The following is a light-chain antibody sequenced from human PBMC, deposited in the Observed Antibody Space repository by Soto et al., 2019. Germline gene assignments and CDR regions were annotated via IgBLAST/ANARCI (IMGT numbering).Light chain of an antibody. V-gene: IGLV1-40*01. J-gene: IGLJ1*01. Sequence: QSVLTQPPSVSGAPGQRVTISCTGSSSNIGAGYDVHWYQQLPGTAPKLLLYGNNNRPSGVPDRFSGSKSGTSAALAITGLKAEDEADYYCQSYDRSLSVFYVFGTGTKLTVL. CDR1: SSNIGAGYD. CDR2: GNN. CDR3: QSYDRSLSVFYV.